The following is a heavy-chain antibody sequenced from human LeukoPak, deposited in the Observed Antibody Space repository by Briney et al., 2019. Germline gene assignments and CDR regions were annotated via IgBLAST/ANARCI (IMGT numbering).Heavy chain of an antibody. CDR3: TRDPRTYSSSSNFDY. CDR2: IIPIFGTA. D-gene: IGHD6-6*01. J-gene: IGHJ4*02. CDR1: GGTFSSYA. V-gene: IGHV1-69*05. Sequence: GASVKVSCKASGGTFSSYAISWVRQAPGQGLEWMGGIIPIFGTANYAQKFQGRVTITTDESTSTAYMELSSLRSEDTAVYYCTRDPRTYSSSSNFDYWGQGTQVTVSS.